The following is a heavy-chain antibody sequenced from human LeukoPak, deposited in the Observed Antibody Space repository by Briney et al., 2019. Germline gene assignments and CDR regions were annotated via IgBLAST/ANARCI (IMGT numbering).Heavy chain of an antibody. J-gene: IGHJ4*02. V-gene: IGHV3-30-3*01. Sequence: GGSLRLSCAASGFTFRNYVIHWVRQAPGKGLEWVAVTSSDLNVKLYADSVKGRFTIPRDNSRSTLYLQMNSLRPEDTAIYYCAREGYYGSGSPPSLYFDYWGQGTLVTVSS. CDR1: GFTFRNYV. CDR2: TSSDLNVK. D-gene: IGHD3-10*01. CDR3: AREGYYGSGSPPSLYFDY.